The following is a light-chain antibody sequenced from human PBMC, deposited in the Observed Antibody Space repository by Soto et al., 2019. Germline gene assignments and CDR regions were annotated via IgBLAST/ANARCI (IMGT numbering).Light chain of an antibody. CDR1: QSISSY. Sequence: IQVTQPPTSVSASIGDRVSITCRASQSISSYLNWYQQKPGKAPNLLIYAASSLQIGVPSRFSGSGSGTNFTLTICSLQPEDFATYFCQQTYDTPITSCQGTRLEIK. CDR2: AAS. V-gene: IGKV1-39*01. CDR3: QQTYDTPIT. J-gene: IGKJ5*01.